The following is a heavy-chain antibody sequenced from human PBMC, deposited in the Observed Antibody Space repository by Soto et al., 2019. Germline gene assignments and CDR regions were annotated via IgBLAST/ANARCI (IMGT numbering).Heavy chain of an antibody. D-gene: IGHD2-21*02. CDR3: AKAKGAYCGGDCYPLRPYYYYYGMDV. CDR1: GFTFSSYA. V-gene: IGHV3-23*01. CDR2: XXXXXXXX. J-gene: IGHJ6*02. Sequence: EXQLLESGGGLVQPGGSLRLXCAASGFTFSSYAXXXXXXXXGXGXXXXXXXXXXXXXXYYADSVKGRFTISRDNSKNTLYLQMNSLRAEDTAVYYCAKAKGAYCGGDCYPLRPYYYYYGMDVWGQGTTVTVSS.